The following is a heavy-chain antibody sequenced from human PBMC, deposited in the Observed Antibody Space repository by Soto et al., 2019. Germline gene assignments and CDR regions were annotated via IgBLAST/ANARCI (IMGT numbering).Heavy chain of an antibody. J-gene: IGHJ4*02. CDR3: ARHFVAVVIKGWGY. CDR1: GDSIDRSNYY. Sequence: NPSETLSLTCTVSGDSIDRSNYYWDWIRQPPGKGLEWIGTTYYNGNAYYNPSLKSRVTMSVDTSKDQFSLKLISVTAADTAVYYCARHFVAVVIKGWGYWGQGALVTVSS. CDR2: TYYNGNA. V-gene: IGHV4-39*01. D-gene: IGHD3-22*01.